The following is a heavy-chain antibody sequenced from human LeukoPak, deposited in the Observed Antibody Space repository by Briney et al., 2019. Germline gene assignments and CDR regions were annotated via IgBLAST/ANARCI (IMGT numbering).Heavy chain of an antibody. J-gene: IGHJ4*02. D-gene: IGHD1-7*01. V-gene: IGHV3-74*01. CDR2: INSEGSGT. CDR1: GFTFSNYW. Sequence: GGSLRLSCAASGFTFSNYWMHWVRQAPGKGLVWVSRINSEGSGTTYADSVKGRFTIPRDNAKNTLYLQMNNLRADDTALYYCARDGTGTVDLDYWGQGTLVTVSS. CDR3: ARDGTGTVDLDY.